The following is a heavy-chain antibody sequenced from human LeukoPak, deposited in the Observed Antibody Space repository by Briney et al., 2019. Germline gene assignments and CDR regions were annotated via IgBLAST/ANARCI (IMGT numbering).Heavy chain of an antibody. CDR1: GYTFTSYG. V-gene: IGHV1-18*01. Sequence: ASVKVSCTASGYTFTSYGISWVRQAPGQGLEWMGWISAYNGNTNYAQKLQGRITMTTDTSTSTAYMELRSLRSDDTAVYYCARAVGGQQLDRTSDYWGQGTLVTVSS. D-gene: IGHD6-13*01. J-gene: IGHJ4*02. CDR2: ISAYNGNT. CDR3: ARAVGGQQLDRTSDY.